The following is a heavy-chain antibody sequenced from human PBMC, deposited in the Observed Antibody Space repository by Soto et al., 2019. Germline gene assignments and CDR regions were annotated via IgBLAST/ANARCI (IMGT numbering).Heavy chain of an antibody. V-gene: IGHV3-30-3*01. J-gene: IGHJ2*01. CDR2: ISYDGSNK. CDR3: ARPLWRDDLNWGYFDL. CDR1: GFTFSSYA. D-gene: IGHD2-15*01. Sequence: QVQLVESGGGVVQPGRSLRLSCAASGFTFSSYAMHWVRQVPGKGLEWVAVISYDGSNKYYADSVKGRFTISRDNSKNTLYLQTNSLRAEDTAVYYCARPLWRDDLNWGYFDLCGRGTLVTVSS.